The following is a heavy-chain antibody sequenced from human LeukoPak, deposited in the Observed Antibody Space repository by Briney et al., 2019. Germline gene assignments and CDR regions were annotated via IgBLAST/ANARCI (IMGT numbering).Heavy chain of an antibody. CDR2: VNSDGGST. D-gene: IGHD4-11*01. V-gene: IGHV3-23*01. Sequence: GGSLRLSCAASGFTFSNYAMSWVRQAPEKGLEWVSGVNSDGGSTYYADSVRGRFTISRDNSKNTLYLHMNSLRADDTAVYYCAKGISNPDYWGQGTLVTVSS. CDR1: GFTFSNYA. CDR3: AKGISNPDY. J-gene: IGHJ4*02.